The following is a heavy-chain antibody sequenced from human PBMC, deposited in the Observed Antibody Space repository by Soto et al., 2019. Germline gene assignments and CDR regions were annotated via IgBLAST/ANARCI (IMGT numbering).Heavy chain of an antibody. V-gene: IGHV1-18*01. CDR3: ARIFGAIYYFDS. CDR1: GYTFTSYG. J-gene: IGHJ4*02. CDR2: ISTYNGNT. Sequence: QVQLVQSGAEVKKPGASVKVSCKASGYTFTSYGISWVRQAPGQGLEWMGWISTYNGNTNYAQDLQGRITMTTDTSTRTAYMELRSLTSDDTAVHYCARIFGAIYYFDSWGQGTLVTVSS. D-gene: IGHD3-3*01.